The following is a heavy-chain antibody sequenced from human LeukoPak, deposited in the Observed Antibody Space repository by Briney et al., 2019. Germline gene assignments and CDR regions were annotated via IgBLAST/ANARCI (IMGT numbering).Heavy chain of an antibody. CDR2: INPDSGVT. V-gene: IGHV1-2*02. Sequence: ASVKVSCNASGYTFTGYFIHWVRQAPGQGLEWMGWINPDSGVTTYAQNFRGRATMTSDTSISTVYMELSGLTSDDTAIYYCARDDPLSGWGLDPWGQGTLVTVSS. J-gene: IGHJ5*02. D-gene: IGHD6-19*01. CDR3: ARDDPLSGWGLDP. CDR1: GYTFTGYF.